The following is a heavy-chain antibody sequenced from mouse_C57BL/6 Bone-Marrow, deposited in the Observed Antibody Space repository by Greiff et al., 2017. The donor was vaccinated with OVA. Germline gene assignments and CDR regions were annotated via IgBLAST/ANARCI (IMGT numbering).Heavy chain of an antibody. J-gene: IGHJ4*01. CDR2: ISSGGSYT. D-gene: IGHD4-1*01. CDR1: GFTFSSYG. CDR3: ARQGELGPAMDY. Sequence: EVKLVESGGDLVKPGGSLKLSCAASGFTFSSYGMSWVRQTPDQRLEWVATISSGGSYTYYPASVQGRFTISRDNAKNTLYLQMSSLKSEDTAMYYCARQGELGPAMDYWGQGTSVTVSS. V-gene: IGHV5-6*01.